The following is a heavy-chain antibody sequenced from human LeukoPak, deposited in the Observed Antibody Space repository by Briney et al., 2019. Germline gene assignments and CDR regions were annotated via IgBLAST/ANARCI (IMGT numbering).Heavy chain of an antibody. D-gene: IGHD2-15*01. J-gene: IGHJ5*02. Sequence: PGGSLRLSCAASGFTVSSNYMSWVRQAPGKGLEWVSVIYSGGSTYYADSVKGRFTISRDNSKNTLYLQMNSLRAEDTALYYCAKAPRGEIYCSGGSCSGWFDPWGQGTLVTVSS. CDR1: GFTVSSNY. V-gene: IGHV3-53*05. CDR3: AKAPRGEIYCSGGSCSGWFDP. CDR2: IYSGGST.